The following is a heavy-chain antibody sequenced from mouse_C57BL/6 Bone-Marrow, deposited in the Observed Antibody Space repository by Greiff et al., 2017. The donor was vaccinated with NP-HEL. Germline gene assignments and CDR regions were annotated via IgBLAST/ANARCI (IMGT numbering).Heavy chain of an antibody. D-gene: IGHD2-3*01. CDR3: THGYYVFDY. J-gene: IGHJ2*01. V-gene: IGHV6-3*01. CDR2: IRLKSDNYAT. CDR1: GFTFSNYW. Sequence: EVKLMESGGGLVQPGGSMKLSCVASGFTFSNYWMNWVRQSPEKGLEWVAQIRLKSDNYATHYAESVKGRFTISRDDSKSSVYLQMNNLRAEDTGIYYCTHGYYVFDYWGQGTTLTVSS.